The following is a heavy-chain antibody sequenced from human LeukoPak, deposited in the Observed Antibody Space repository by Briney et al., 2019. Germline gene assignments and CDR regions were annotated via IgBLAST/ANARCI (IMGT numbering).Heavy chain of an antibody. J-gene: IGHJ4*02. CDR1: GGSISSSSYY. CDR2: IYYSGST. Sequence: PSETLSLTCTVSGGSISSSSYYWGWIRQPPGKGLEWIGSIYYSGSTYYNPSLKSRVTISVDTSKNQFSLKLSSVTAADTAVYYCARGNDFWSGAYWGQGTLVTISS. D-gene: IGHD3-3*01. V-gene: IGHV4-39*01. CDR3: ARGNDFWSGAY.